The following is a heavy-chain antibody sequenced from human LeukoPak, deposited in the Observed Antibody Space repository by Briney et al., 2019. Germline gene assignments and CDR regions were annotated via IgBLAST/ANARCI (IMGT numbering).Heavy chain of an antibody. V-gene: IGHV1-8*01. CDR2: MNPNSGNT. CDR3: AIGTVVKFDP. J-gene: IGHJ5*02. CDR1: GSSFTSYY. D-gene: IGHD4-23*01. Sequence: GASVTVSCRASGSSFTSYYINWVRKSIRQGLERMGWMNPNSGNTGYAQKFQGRVTMTRNTSISTAYMELSSLRSEDTAVYYRAIGTVVKFDPWGQGTLVTVSS.